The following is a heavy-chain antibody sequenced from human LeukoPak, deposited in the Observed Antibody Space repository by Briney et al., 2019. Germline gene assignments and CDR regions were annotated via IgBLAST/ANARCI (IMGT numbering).Heavy chain of an antibody. D-gene: IGHD3-10*01. Sequence: GGSLTLSCAASGFSISSNYMSWVRQAPGKGLEWVGVIYSGGSTYYTDSVKGRFTISRDNSKNTLYLQMNSLRAEDTAVYYCARDPAYGSGSFDYWGQGALLTVSS. CDR1: GFSISSNY. CDR3: ARDPAYGSGSFDY. J-gene: IGHJ4*02. V-gene: IGHV3-66*01. CDR2: IYSGGST.